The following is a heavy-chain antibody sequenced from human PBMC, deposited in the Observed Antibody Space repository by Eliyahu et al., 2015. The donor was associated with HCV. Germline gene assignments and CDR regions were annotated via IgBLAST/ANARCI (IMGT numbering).Heavy chain of an antibody. Sequence: QVQLVQSGAEVKKPGASVKVSCKASGYTFTSYDINWVRQATGQGLEWMGWMNPNSGNTGYAQKFQGRVTMTRNTSISTAYMELSSLRSEDTAVYYCASGGWVYAMQPSYYYGMDVWGQGTTVTVSS. J-gene: IGHJ6*02. CDR2: MNPNSGNT. CDR3: ASGGWVYAMQPSYYYGMDV. D-gene: IGHD2-8*01. V-gene: IGHV1-8*01. CDR1: GYTFTSYD.